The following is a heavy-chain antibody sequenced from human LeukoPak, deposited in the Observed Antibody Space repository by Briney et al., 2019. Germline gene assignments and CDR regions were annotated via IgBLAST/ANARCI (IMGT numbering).Heavy chain of an antibody. Sequence: PGGSLRLSCAASGSTFSSYGMHWGRQAPGKGVEWVAVISYDGSNKYYADSVKGRFTTSRDNSKNTLYLQMNSLRAEDTAVYYCAKDRAAAGEIDYWGQGTLVTVSS. CDR1: GSTFSSYG. D-gene: IGHD6-13*01. CDR3: AKDRAAAGEIDY. V-gene: IGHV3-30*18. J-gene: IGHJ4*02. CDR2: ISYDGSNK.